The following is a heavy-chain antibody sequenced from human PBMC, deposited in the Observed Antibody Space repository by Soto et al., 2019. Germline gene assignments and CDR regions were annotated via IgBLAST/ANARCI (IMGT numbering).Heavy chain of an antibody. CDR1: GGSISSYY. CDR3: ARDRNWNDRGYYYYGMDV. J-gene: IGHJ6*02. Sequence: SETLSLTCTVSGGSISSYYWSWIRQPPGKGLEWIGYIYYSGSTNYNPSLKSRVTISVDTSRNQFSLKLSSVTAADTAVYYCARDRNWNDRGYYYYGMDVWGQGTTVTVSS. D-gene: IGHD1-1*01. CDR2: IYYSGST. V-gene: IGHV4-59*01.